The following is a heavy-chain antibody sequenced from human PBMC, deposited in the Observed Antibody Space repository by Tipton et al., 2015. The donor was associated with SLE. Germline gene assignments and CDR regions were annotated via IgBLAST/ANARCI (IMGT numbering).Heavy chain of an antibody. CDR1: GFTFSSYA. CDR3: ARGGLLRLEGAFDI. D-gene: IGHD3-10*02. Sequence: RSLRLSCAASGFTFSSYAMHWVRQAPGKGLEWVAVISYDGSNKYYADSVKGRFTISRDNSKNTLYLQMNSLRAEDTPVYYCARGGLLRLEGAFDIWGQGTMVTVSS. V-gene: IGHV3-30*04. J-gene: IGHJ3*02. CDR2: ISYDGSNK.